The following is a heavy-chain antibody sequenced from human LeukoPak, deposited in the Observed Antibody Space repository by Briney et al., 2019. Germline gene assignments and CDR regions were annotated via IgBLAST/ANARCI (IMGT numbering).Heavy chain of an antibody. Sequence: PGGSLRLSCAASGFTFSSYAMGWVRQATGKGLEWVSAISGSGGRTYYAESVKGRFTISRDNSKNTLYLQMNSLRAEDTAVYYCAKDRAGGAGTRFDYWGQGTLVTVSS. J-gene: IGHJ4*02. CDR1: GFTFSSYA. V-gene: IGHV3-23*01. CDR2: ISGSGGRT. CDR3: AKDRAGGAGTRFDY. D-gene: IGHD6-19*01.